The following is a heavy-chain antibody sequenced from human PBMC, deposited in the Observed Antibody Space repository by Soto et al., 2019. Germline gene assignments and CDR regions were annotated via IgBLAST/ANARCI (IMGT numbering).Heavy chain of an antibody. CDR3: ASSHAGAHITAAVH. Sequence: SETLSLTCTVSGGSIRSYYWSWIRQPPGKGLEWIGNIYYSGSTNYNPSLKSRVTISVDMSNSQFSLKLSSVTAADTAVYYCASSHAGAHITAAVHWGQGTLVTVSS. CDR2: IYYSGST. V-gene: IGHV4-59*12. CDR1: GGSIRSYY. D-gene: IGHD6-13*01. J-gene: IGHJ4*02.